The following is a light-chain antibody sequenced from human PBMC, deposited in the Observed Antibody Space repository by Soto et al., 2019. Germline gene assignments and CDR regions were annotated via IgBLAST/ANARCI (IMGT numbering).Light chain of an antibody. CDR1: QSISSY. J-gene: IGKJ4*01. V-gene: IGKV1-39*01. Sequence: DIQITQSPSYLSAFVLYRFTITVRSSQSISSYLNWYQQKPGKAPKLLIYAASSLQSGVPSRFSGSGSGTDFTLTISSLQPEDFATYYCQQSYSTLALTFGGGTKVDIK. CDR3: QQSYSTLALT. CDR2: AAS.